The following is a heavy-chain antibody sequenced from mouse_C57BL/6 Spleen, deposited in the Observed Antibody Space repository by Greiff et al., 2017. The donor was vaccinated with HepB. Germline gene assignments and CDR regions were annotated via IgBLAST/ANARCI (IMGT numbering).Heavy chain of an antibody. CDR2: ISSGGSYT. J-gene: IGHJ3*01. V-gene: IGHV5-6*01. CDR3: TIYVSSPWFAY. CDR1: GFTFSSYG. Sequence: EVKLMEPGGDLVKPGGSLKLSCAASGFTFSSYGMSWVRQTPDKRLEWVANISSGGSYTYYPDSVKGRFTISRYNAKNTLYLQMSSLKSEDTAMCYCTIYVSSPWFAYWGQGTLVTVSA. D-gene: IGHD1-1*01.